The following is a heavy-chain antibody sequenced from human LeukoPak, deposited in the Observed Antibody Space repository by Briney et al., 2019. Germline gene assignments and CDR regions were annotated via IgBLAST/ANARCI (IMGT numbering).Heavy chain of an antibody. CDR3: ARDLGDDTYAHFDS. V-gene: IGHV4-59*11. CDR2: IYSSGGT. D-gene: IGHD3-16*01. CDR1: GDSISGHY. Sequence: PSETLSLTCTVSGDSISGHYWNWIRQSPGKGLEWIGYIYSSGGTNFNPSLQSRVTLSVDTSKNQFSLRLTSVTAADTAVYYCARDLGDDTYAHFDSWGQGTLVAVSS. J-gene: IGHJ4*02.